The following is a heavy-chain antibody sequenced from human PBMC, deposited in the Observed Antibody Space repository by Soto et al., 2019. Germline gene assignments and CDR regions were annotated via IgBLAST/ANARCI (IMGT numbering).Heavy chain of an antibody. CDR3: ARVNNCGDYAVY. J-gene: IGHJ4*02. V-gene: IGHV1-3*01. D-gene: IGHD4-17*01. Sequence: ASVKVSCKASGYTFTSYAMHWVRQAPGQRLEWMGWINAGNGNTKYSQKFQGRVTITRDTSASTAYMELSSLRSEDTAVYYCARVNNCGDYAVYWGQGTLVTVAS. CDR2: INAGNGNT. CDR1: GYTFTSYA.